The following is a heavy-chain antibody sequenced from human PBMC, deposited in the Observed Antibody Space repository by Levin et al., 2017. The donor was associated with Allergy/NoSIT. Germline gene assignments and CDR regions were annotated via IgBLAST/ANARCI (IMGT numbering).Heavy chain of an antibody. Sequence: SETLSLTCTVSGGSISSSSYYWGWIRQPPGKGLEWIGSIYYSGSTYYNPSLKSRVTISVDTSKNQFSLKLSSVTAADTAVYYCARDEYTVAYCGGDCYCDAFDIWGQGTMVTVSS. V-gene: IGHV4-39*07. D-gene: IGHD2-21*02. CDR1: GGSISSSSYY. J-gene: IGHJ3*02. CDR2: IYYSGST. CDR3: ARDEYTVAYCGGDCYCDAFDI.